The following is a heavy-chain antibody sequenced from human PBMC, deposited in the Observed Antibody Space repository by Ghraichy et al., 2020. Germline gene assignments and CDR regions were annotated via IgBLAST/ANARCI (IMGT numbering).Heavy chain of an antibody. CDR1: GFTFSNYA. CDR3: ARSGVRFCSGGTCFPSYHFDY. J-gene: IGHJ4*02. CDR2: FSGSDGST. Sequence: GESLRLSCAASGFTFSNYAMNWVRQPPGKGLQWVSTFSGSDGSTYYADSVKGRFTISRDTSKNTLYLQMNSLRAEDTALYYCARSGVRFCSGGTCFPSYHFDYWGQGTLVTVSS. D-gene: IGHD2-15*01. V-gene: IGHV3-23*01.